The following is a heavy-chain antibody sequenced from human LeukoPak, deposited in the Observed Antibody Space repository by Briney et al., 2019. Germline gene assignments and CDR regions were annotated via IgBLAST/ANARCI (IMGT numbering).Heavy chain of an antibody. CDR1: VFTVSNAW. CDR2: IKSKTDGGTT. Sequence: GLSLRLSRAASVFTVSNAWISWVRQAPGKGLEWVGRIKSKTDGGTTDYAAPVKGRFTISRDDSKDTLYLQMNSLKTEDTAVYYCARDSSLIADGWLPRSYYYYYGMDVWGQGTTVTVSS. J-gene: IGHJ6*02. V-gene: IGHV3-15*01. CDR3: ARDSSLIADGWLPRSYYYYYGMDV. D-gene: IGHD6-19*01.